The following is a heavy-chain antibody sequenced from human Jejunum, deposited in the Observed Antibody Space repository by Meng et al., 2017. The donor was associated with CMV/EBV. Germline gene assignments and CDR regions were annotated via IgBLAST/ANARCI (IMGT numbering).Heavy chain of an antibody. CDR3: ARGLGHASNNSHDY. D-gene: IGHD1-1*01. V-gene: IGHV4-59*11. CDR1: GESMGIHC. CDR2: VYYSGSA. J-gene: IGHJ4*02. Sequence: VSGESMGIHCWSWSRQPPGKGLEWMGHVYYSGSATYSPSLRSRVSISLDMSKNQFSLKLRSVTAADTAMYFCARGLGHASNNSHDYWGQGTLVTVSS.